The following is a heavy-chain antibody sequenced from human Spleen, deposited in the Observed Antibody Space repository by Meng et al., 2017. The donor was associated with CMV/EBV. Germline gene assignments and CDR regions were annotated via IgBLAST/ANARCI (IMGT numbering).Heavy chain of an antibody. J-gene: IGHJ4*02. CDR3: ARDFGSGCDY. CDR2: ITPSDGTT. V-gene: IGHV1-46*01. Sequence: ASVKVSCKASGYTFTSHGISWVRQAPGQGLEWMGIITPSDGTTTYAQKFQGRVTMTRDTSTSTVYMELSSLRSEDTALYYCARDFGSGCDYWGQGTLVTVSS. D-gene: IGHD3-3*01. CDR1: GYTFTSHG.